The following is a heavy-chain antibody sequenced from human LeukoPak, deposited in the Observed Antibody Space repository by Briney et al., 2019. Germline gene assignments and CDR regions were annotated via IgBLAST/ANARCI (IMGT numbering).Heavy chain of an antibody. Sequence: ASVKVSCKASGYTFTSYAMNWVRQAPGQGLEWMGWINTNTGNPTYAQGFTGRFVFPLDTSVSTAYLQISSLKAEDTAVYYCARESDSSPSGYMDVWAKGTTVTVSS. J-gene: IGHJ6*03. D-gene: IGHD6-6*01. CDR2: INTNTGNP. CDR3: ARESDSSPSGYMDV. V-gene: IGHV7-4-1*02. CDR1: GYTFTSYA.